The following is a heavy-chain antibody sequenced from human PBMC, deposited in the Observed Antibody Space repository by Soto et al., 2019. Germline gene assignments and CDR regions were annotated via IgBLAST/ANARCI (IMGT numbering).Heavy chain of an antibody. CDR2: IIPIFGTA. CDR3: ARDRADYYDSSAPFGDAFDI. J-gene: IGHJ3*02. V-gene: IGHV1-69*13. CDR1: GGTFSSYA. D-gene: IGHD3-22*01. Sequence: SVKVSYKASGGTFSSYAISWVRQAPGQGLEWMGGIIPIFGTANYAQKFQGRVTITADESTSTAYMELSSLRSEDTAVYYCARDRADYYDSSAPFGDAFDIWG.